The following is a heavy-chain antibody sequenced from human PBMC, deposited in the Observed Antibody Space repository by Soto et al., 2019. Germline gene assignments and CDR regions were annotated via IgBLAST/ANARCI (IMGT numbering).Heavy chain of an antibody. D-gene: IGHD3-22*01. J-gene: IGHJ3*01. CDR1: GVSISSSF. CDR3: AKTRLYDNNEYHRDGFDV. CDR2: IYSSGST. V-gene: IGHV4-4*07. Sequence: SETLSLTCTVSGVSISSSFWSWIRQPAGKGLEYIGRIYSSGSTNQNPSLKSRLTMSVDTSKNQFSLRLSSVTAADTAVYYCAKTRLYDNNEYHRDGFDVWGPGTAVTVSS.